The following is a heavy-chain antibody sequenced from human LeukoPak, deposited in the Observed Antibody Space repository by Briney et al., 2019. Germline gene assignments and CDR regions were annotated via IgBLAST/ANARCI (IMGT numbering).Heavy chain of an antibody. CDR1: GYTFTGYY. Sequence: ASVKVSCKASGYTFTGYYMHWVRQAPGQGLEWMGWISPNSGGTNYAQKFQGRVTITRDTSISTAYMELSRLRSDDAAVYYCARGIVRKDYWGQGTLVTVSS. CDR3: ARGIVRKDY. D-gene: IGHD1-26*01. J-gene: IGHJ4*02. V-gene: IGHV1-2*02. CDR2: ISPNSGGT.